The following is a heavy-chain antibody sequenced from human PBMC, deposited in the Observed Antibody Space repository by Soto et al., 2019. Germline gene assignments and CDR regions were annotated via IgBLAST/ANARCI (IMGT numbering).Heavy chain of an antibody. CDR1: GFTFSSYS. J-gene: IGHJ4*02. Sequence: GVLRLSCAASGFTFSSYSMNWVRQAPGKGLEWVSSISSSSSYIYYADSVKGRFTISRDNAKNSLYLQMNSLRAEDTAVYYCATYSSSWSLFFDYWGQGTLVTVSS. CDR2: ISSSSSYI. V-gene: IGHV3-21*01. CDR3: ATYSSSWSLFFDY. D-gene: IGHD6-13*01.